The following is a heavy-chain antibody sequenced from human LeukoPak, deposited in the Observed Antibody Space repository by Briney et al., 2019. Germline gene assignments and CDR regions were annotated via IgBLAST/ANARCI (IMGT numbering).Heavy chain of an antibody. V-gene: IGHV3-23*01. CDR2: ISGSGGAT. D-gene: IGHD5-12*01. Sequence: GGSLTLSCAASGFTFSSYAMSWVRQAPGKGLEWVSVISGSGGATYYADSVKGRFTISRDNSKNTLYLQMNSLRAEDTAVYYCAKDGVATITYDYWGQGTLVTVSS. CDR3: AKDGVATITYDY. CDR1: GFTFSSYA. J-gene: IGHJ4*02.